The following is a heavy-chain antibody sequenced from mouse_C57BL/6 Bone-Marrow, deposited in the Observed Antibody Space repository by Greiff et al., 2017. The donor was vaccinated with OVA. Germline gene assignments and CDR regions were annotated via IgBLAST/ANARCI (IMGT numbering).Heavy chain of an antibody. Sequence: VQLQQSGPELVKPGASVKISCKASGYAFSSSWMNWVKQRPGKGLEWIGRIYPGDGDTNYNGKFKGKATLTADKSSSTAYMQLSSLTSEDSAVYFCARDYYGSSPLAYWGQGTLVTVSA. J-gene: IGHJ3*01. D-gene: IGHD1-1*01. CDR1: GYAFSSSW. CDR2: IYPGDGDT. V-gene: IGHV1-82*01. CDR3: ARDYYGSSPLAY.